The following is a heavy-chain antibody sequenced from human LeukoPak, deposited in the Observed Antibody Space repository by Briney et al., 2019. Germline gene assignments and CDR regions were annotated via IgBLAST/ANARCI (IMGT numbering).Heavy chain of an antibody. CDR3: AKRPMAGSGSSPNRHFDY. CDR1: GFTFSSYA. Sequence: PGGSLRLSCAASGFTFSSYAMNWVRQAPGKGLEWASIISGSGSSIYYADSVKGRFTISRDNSKNTLYLQMNSLRAEDTAVYYCAKRPMAGSGSSPNRHFDYWGQGTLVTVSS. J-gene: IGHJ4*02. D-gene: IGHD1-26*01. CDR2: ISGSGSSI. V-gene: IGHV3-23*01.